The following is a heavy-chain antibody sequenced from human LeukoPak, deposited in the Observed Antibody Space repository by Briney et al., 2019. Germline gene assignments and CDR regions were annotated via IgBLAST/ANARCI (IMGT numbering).Heavy chain of an antibody. D-gene: IGHD3-10*01. CDR2: ISGSGGST. Sequence: SGGSLRLSCAASGFTFSSYAMSWVRQAPGKGLEWVSAISGSGGSTYYAESVRGRFTISRENSKNTLYLQMNSLRAEDTAVYYCAKARGSYNSGSYDYWGQGTLVTVSS. V-gene: IGHV3-23*01. CDR1: GFTFSSYA. J-gene: IGHJ4*02. CDR3: AKARGSYNSGSYDY.